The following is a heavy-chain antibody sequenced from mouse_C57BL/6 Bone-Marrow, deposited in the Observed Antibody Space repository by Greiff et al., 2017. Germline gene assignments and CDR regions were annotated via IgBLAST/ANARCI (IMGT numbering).Heavy chain of an antibody. V-gene: IGHV8-8*01. CDR3: ARMRDYYAMDY. CDR2: IWWDDDK. Sequence: QVQLKESGPGILQPSQTLSLTCSFSGFSLSTFGMGVGWIRQPSGKGLEWLAPIWWDDDKYYNPALKSRLTISKDTSKNQVFLKVANVDTADTATYYCARMRDYYAMDYWGQGTSVTVSS. J-gene: IGHJ4*01. CDR1: GFSLSTFGMG.